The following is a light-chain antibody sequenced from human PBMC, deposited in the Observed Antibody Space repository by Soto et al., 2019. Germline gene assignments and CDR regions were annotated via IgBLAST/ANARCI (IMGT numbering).Light chain of an antibody. J-gene: IGKJ1*01. Sequence: EIVITQSPATLSVSPGERATLSCRASQSVSNNLAWYQQKPGQAPRLLLYGATARATGIPARFSGSGSGTEFTLTISSLQSEDFAVFYCQQYNNWPPATFGQGTKVDIK. CDR1: QSVSNN. CDR3: QQYNNWPPAT. CDR2: GAT. V-gene: IGKV3-15*01.